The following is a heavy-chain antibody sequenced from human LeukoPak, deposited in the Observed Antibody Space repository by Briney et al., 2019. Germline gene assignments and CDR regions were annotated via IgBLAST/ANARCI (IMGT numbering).Heavy chain of an antibody. CDR2: IYTGGRT. CDR3: ANLDYGDYVDAFDI. Sequence: PSETLSLTCTVSGGSISSYYWSWIRQPAGKGLEWIGRIYTGGRTNYNPSLKSRVTIPVDTSKNQFSLKLSSVTAADTAVYYCANLDYGDYVDAFDIWGQGTMVTVSS. V-gene: IGHV4-4*07. D-gene: IGHD4-17*01. CDR1: GGSISSYY. J-gene: IGHJ3*02.